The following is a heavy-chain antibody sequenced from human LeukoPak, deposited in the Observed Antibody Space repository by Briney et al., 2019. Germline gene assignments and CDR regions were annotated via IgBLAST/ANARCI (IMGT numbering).Heavy chain of an antibody. V-gene: IGHV3-23*01. Sequence: PGGSLRLSCAASGFTFSSYAMSWVRQAPGKGLEWVSAISGSGGSTYYADSVKGRFTISRDNSKNTLYLQMNSLRAEDTALYYCAKDKEAYDYPFGYWGQGTLVTVSS. D-gene: IGHD4-17*01. CDR3: AKDKEAYDYPFGY. J-gene: IGHJ4*02. CDR1: GFTFSSYA. CDR2: ISGSGGST.